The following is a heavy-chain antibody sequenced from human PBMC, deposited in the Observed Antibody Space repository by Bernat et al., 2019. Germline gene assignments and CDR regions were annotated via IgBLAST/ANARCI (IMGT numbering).Heavy chain of an antibody. CDR1: GYTFTSYY. D-gene: IGHD3-3*01. V-gene: IGHV1-46*01. Sequence: QVQLVQSGAEVKKPGASVKVSCKASGYTFTSYYMHWVRQAPGQGLEWMGIINPSGGSTSYAQKFQGRVTMTRDTSTSTVYMELSSLRSEDTAVYYCAKGRASLRFLECPEDWGQGTLVTVSS. CDR2: INPSGGST. J-gene: IGHJ4*02. CDR3: AKGRASLRFLECPED.